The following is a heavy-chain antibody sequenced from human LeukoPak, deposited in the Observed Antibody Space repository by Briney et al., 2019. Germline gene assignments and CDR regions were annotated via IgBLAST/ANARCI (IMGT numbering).Heavy chain of an antibody. D-gene: IGHD3-22*01. CDR1: GGFCGCYY. Sequence: SETLSITCAVYGGFCGCYYWCWIRHPPGKRLGWIGEINHSERTNYNPSLKSRVTISIDPSKNQFSLKLSSVTAADTAVYYCARQLMIDYYYYYYYMDVWGRGTTVTISS. CDR3: ARQLMIDYYYYYYYMDV. V-gene: IGHV4-34*01. CDR2: INHSERT. J-gene: IGHJ6*03.